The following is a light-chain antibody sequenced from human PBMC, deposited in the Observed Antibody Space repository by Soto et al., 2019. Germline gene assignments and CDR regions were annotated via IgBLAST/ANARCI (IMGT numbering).Light chain of an antibody. CDR3: CSYAGETTLV. J-gene: IGLJ2*01. CDR2: EGS. V-gene: IGLV2-23*01. Sequence: QSALTQPASVSGSPGQSITISCTGTSSDVGSYNLVSWYQQYPGKAPKLMIYEGSKRPSGVSNRFSGPKSGNTASLTISGLQAEDEADYYCCSYAGETTLVFGGGTKLTVL. CDR1: SSDVGSYNL.